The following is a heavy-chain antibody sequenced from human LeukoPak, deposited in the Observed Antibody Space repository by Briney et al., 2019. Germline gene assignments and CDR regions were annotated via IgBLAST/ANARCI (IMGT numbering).Heavy chain of an antibody. V-gene: IGHV1-18*01. CDR3: ARVVGATMFGRFDP. Sequence: ASVKVSCKASGYTFTSYGISWVRRAPGQGLEWMGWISAYNGNTNYAQKLQGRVTMTTDTSTSTAYMELRSLRSDDTAVYYCARVVGATMFGRFDPWGQGTLVTVSS. J-gene: IGHJ5*02. D-gene: IGHD1-26*01. CDR1: GYTFTSYG. CDR2: ISAYNGNT.